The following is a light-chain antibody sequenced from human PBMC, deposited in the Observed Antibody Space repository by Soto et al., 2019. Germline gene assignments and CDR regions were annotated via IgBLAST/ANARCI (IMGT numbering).Light chain of an antibody. J-gene: IGKJ4*01. CDR3: QQYNNWPLT. CDR2: GAS. CDR1: QTVSSN. V-gene: IGKV3-15*01. Sequence: EIVMTQSPATLSVSPGERATLSCRASQTVSSNLAWYQQKPGQAPRLLIYGASTRATGIPARFSGSGSGTELTLTIISLQSEDFAVYYCQQYNNWPLTFGGGTKVDIK.